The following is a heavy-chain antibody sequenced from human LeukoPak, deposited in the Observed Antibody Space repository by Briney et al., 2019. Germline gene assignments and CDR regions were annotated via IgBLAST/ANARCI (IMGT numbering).Heavy chain of an antibody. CDR3: ARTKRAIVVVKHYFDY. CDR1: GGSFSGYY. CDR2: INHSGST. Sequence: SETLSLTCAVYGGSFSGYYWSWIRQPPGKGLEWIGEINHSGSTNYNPSLKSRVTISVDTSKNQFPLKLSSVTAADTAVYYCARTKRAIVVVKHYFDYWGQGTLVTVSS. D-gene: IGHD3-22*01. V-gene: IGHV4-34*01. J-gene: IGHJ4*02.